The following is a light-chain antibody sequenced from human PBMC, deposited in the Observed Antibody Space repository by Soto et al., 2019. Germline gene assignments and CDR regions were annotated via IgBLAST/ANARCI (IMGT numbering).Light chain of an antibody. CDR1: QSVSRY. CDR2: DTF. V-gene: IGKV3-11*01. J-gene: IGKJ1*01. CDR3: VQRSTWPWT. Sequence: EIVLTQSPDTLSLSPGERATLSCRASQSVSRYLAWYQQKPGQALRLLIYDTFKRATGIPARFSGRGSGTDFTLTISSLEPEDFAVYYCVQRSTWPWTVGQGSKVEI.